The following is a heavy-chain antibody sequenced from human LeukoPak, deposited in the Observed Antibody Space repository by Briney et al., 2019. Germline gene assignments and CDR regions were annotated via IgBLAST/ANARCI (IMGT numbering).Heavy chain of an antibody. CDR1: GFTFSSYG. V-gene: IGHV3-33*01. CDR3: ARGKGQNWDPFDY. J-gene: IGHJ4*02. CDR2: IWYDGSDK. Sequence: GGSLRLSCAASGFTFSSYGMHWVRQAPGKGLEWVAVIWYDGSDKYYADSVKGRFTISRDNSKNTLYLQMSSLRAEDMAVYYCARGKGQNWDPFDYWGQGTLVTISS. D-gene: IGHD7-27*01.